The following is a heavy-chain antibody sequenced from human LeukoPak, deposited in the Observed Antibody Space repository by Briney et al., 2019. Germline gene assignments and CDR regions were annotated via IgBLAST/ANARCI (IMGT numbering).Heavy chain of an antibody. CDR2: IYTSGST. CDR3: AREFSY. J-gene: IGHJ4*02. CDR1: GYSISSGYY. V-gene: IGHV4-61*02. Sequence: SETLSLTCAVSGYSISSGYYWSWIRQPAGKGLEWIGRIYTSGSTNYNPSLKSRVTISVDTSKNQFSLKLSSVTAADTAVYYCAREFSYWGQGTLVTVSS.